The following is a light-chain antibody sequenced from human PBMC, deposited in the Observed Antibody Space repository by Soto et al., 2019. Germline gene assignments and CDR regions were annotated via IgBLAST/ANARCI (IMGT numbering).Light chain of an antibody. CDR3: QQRSNWPRNT. V-gene: IGKV3-11*01. J-gene: IGKJ2*01. CDR1: QTVSRH. Sequence: EIVLTQSPATVSLSPGERATLSCRASQTVSRHLAWYQQKPGQAPRLLIYDISNRDTGIPARCSGSGSGTDFTLTISSLEPEDSAVYYCQQRSNWPRNTFGQGTKLEIK. CDR2: DIS.